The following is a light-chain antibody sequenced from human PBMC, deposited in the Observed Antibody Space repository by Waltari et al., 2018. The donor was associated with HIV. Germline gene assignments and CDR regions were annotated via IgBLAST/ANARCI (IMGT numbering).Light chain of an antibody. CDR2: EVS. Sequence: QSALTQPASVSGSPGPSITISCTGTSSDAGSYNLVSGYQQNPDKAPKLTIYEVSKRPSGVSNRFSGSKSGNTASLTISGLQAEDEAAYYCCSYAGSSTLIFGGGTKLTVL. V-gene: IGLV2-23*02. CDR1: SSDAGSYNL. J-gene: IGLJ2*01. CDR3: CSYAGSSTLI.